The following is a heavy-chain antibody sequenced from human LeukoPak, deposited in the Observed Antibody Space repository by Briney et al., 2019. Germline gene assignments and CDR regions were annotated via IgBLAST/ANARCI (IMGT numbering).Heavy chain of an antibody. J-gene: IGHJ4*02. Sequence: PGGSLRLSCAASGFTFGIYAVSWVRQAPGRGLEWVSVISGNSDSTHYADSVKGRFTISRDNSKNTLYLQMNSLRAEDTAIYYSAKVNSGYSADDWFRGYYFDYWGQGTLVTVSP. V-gene: IGHV3-23*01. D-gene: IGHD5-12*01. CDR1: GFTFGIYA. CDR3: AKVNSGYSADDWFRGYYFDY. CDR2: ISGNSDST.